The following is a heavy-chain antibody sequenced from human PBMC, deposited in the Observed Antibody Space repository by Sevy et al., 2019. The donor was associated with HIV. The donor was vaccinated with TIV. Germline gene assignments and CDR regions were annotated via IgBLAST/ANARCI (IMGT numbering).Heavy chain of an antibody. Sequence: GGSLRLSCAASGFPFNDHAMHWVRLVPGKGLEWVSGISWNSRNIGYADSVKGRFTISRDNTRHSVYLEMHSLRPEDTDLYYCAKDINRGCDAVNCYSYYYYFYGLDVWGQGTTVTVSS. J-gene: IGHJ6*02. V-gene: IGHV3-9*01. CDR3: AKDINRGCDAVNCYSYYYYFYGLDV. D-gene: IGHD2-21*02. CDR1: GFPFNDHA. CDR2: ISWNSRNI.